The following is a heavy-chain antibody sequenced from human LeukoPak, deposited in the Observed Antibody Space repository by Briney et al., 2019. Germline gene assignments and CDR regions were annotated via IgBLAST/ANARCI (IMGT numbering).Heavy chain of an antibody. CDR2: MWSDGSNV. D-gene: IGHD7-27*01. V-gene: IGHV3-33*01. CDR3: ARVLSPKWGSGERYFDS. CDR1: GFTFSTYG. Sequence: GRSLRLSCAASGFTFSTYGMHWVRQAPGKGLEWVALMWSDGSNVEYADPVKGRFTISRDNSKNTLYLQLNSLRAEDTAVYYCARVLSPKWGSGERYFDSWGQGTLVLVSS. J-gene: IGHJ4*02.